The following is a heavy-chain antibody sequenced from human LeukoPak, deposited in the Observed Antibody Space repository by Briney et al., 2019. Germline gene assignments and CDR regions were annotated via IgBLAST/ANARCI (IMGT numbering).Heavy chain of an antibody. J-gene: IGHJ4*02. CDR1: GFTFSSYA. V-gene: IGHV3-30*04. D-gene: IGHD3-10*01. CDR3: ARDYKVYGSPLGLYC. Sequence: GGSLRLSCAASGFTFSSYAMHWVRQAPGKGLEWVAVISYDGSNKYYADSVKGRFTISRDNSKNTLYLQMNSVRAEDTAVYYCARDYKVYGSPLGLYCWGQGTLVTVSS. CDR2: ISYDGSNK.